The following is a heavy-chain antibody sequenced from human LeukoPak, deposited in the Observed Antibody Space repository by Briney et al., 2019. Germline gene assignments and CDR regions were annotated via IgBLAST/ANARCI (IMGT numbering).Heavy chain of an antibody. V-gene: IGHV4-59*12. Sequence: PSETLSLTCIVSGVSISSYSWNWIRQSPGKGLEWVGYISHSGTTSYNSYLRSRVTISVDTSKNQFSLKLSSVTAADTAVYYCARVSLVRGAPDYYFDYWGQGTLVTVSS. CDR3: ARVSLVRGAPDYYFDY. D-gene: IGHD3-10*01. J-gene: IGHJ4*02. CDR1: GVSISSYS. CDR2: ISHSGTT.